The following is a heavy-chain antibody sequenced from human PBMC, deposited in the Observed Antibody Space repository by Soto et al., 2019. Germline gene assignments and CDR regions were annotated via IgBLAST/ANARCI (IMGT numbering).Heavy chain of an antibody. D-gene: IGHD4-17*01. V-gene: IGHV1-46*03. CDR2: INPSGGST. CDR1: GYTFTSYY. CDR3: ASSDYGATYAFDI. J-gene: IGHJ3*02. Sequence: SVKVSCKESGYTFTSYYMHWVRQAPGQGLEWMGIINPSGGSTSYAQKFQGRVTMTRDTSTSTVYMELSSLRSEDTAVYYCASSDYGATYAFDIWGQGTMVTVSS.